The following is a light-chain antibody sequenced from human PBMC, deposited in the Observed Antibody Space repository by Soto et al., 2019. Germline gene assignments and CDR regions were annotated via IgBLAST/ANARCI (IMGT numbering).Light chain of an antibody. CDR2: KAS. CDR1: QSISSW. J-gene: IGKJ5*01. CDR3: QQYGSSPRIT. Sequence: DIQMTQSPSALSASVGDRATITCRASQSISSWLAWYQQKPGKAPKLLIYKASTLKSGVPSRFSGSGSGTHFTLTISRLEPEDFALYYCQQYGSSPRITFGQGTRLEI. V-gene: IGKV1-5*03.